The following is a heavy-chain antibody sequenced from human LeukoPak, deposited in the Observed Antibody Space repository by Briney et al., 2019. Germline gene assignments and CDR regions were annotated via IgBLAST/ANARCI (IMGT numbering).Heavy chain of an antibody. V-gene: IGHV3-21*01. CDR3: ARGSSGEDYFDY. CDR2: ISSSSSYI. CDR1: GFTFSSYW. J-gene: IGHJ4*02. D-gene: IGHD1-26*01. Sequence: GGSLRLSCAASGFTFSSYWMSWVRQAPGKGLEWVSSISSSSSYIYYADLVKGRFTISRDNAKNSLYLQMNSLRAEDTAVYYCARGSSGEDYFDYWGQGTLVTVSS.